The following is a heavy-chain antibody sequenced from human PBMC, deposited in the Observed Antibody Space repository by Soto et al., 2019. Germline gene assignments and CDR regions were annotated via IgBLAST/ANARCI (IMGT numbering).Heavy chain of an antibody. V-gene: IGHV6-1*01. J-gene: IGHJ5*01. CDR1: GDSVSSNSAT. CDR2: TYYRSRWFN. Sequence: SQTLSLTGAISGDSVSSNSATWDWIRQSPSRDLEWLGRTYYRSRWFNDYAGSVKGRITINPDTSNNQFSLQLTSLSPDDTVLYYGASLRGDSWFDFWGQRTRDTVSS. CDR3: ASLRGDSWFDF.